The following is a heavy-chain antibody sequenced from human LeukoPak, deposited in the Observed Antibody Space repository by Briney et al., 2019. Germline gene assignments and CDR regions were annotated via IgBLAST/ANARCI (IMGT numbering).Heavy chain of an antibody. CDR1: GFTFSSYG. V-gene: IGHV3-23*01. J-gene: IGHJ6*04. CDR3: AELGITMIGGV. D-gene: IGHD3-10*02. CDR2: VSGSGGST. Sequence: GGSLRLSCAASGFTFSSYGMSWVRQAPGKGLEWVSAVSGSGGSTYYADSVKGRFTISRDNAKNSLYLQMNSLRAEDTAVYYCAELGITMIGGVWGKGTTVTISS.